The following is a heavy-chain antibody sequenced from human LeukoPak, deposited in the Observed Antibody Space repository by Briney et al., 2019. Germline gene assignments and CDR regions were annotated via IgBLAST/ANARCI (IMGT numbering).Heavy chain of an antibody. V-gene: IGHV3-72*01. CDR2: TRNKARSYTT. J-gene: IGHJ4*02. CDR1: GFTFSDHY. Sequence: PGGSLRLSCAASGFTFSDHYMDWVRQAPGKGLEWVGRTRNKARSYTTEYAASVKGRFTISRDDSKNSLYLQMNSLKTEDTAVFYCARVVAADGYTYDYWGQGTPVTVSS. CDR3: ARVVAADGYTYDY. D-gene: IGHD6-13*01.